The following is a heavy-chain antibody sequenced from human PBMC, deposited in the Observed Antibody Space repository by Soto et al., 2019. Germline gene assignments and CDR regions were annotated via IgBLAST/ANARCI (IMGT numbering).Heavy chain of an antibody. V-gene: IGHV4-61*01. J-gene: IGHJ4*02. D-gene: IGHD3-10*01. CDR1: GASLRSGSYY. CDR3: SYGYSFDY. Sequence: SETLSLTCTVSGASLRSGSYYWSWIRQPPGKGLEWIGYISHSGRTNYDPSLKSRLTMSVDTSQNQFSLQLNSVTAADTAVYYCSYGYSFDYWGQGPLVTVSS. CDR2: ISHSGRT.